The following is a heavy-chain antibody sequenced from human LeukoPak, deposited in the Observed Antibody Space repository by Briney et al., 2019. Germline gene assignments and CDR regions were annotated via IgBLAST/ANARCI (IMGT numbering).Heavy chain of an antibody. J-gene: IGHJ5*02. CDR1: GFTFSSYS. D-gene: IGHD3-9*01. CDR2: ISSSSSYI. V-gene: IGHV3-21*01. Sequence: GGSLRLSCAASGFTFSSYSMNWVRQAPGKGLEWVSSISSSSSYIYYADSVKGRFTISRDNAKNSLYLQMNSLRAEDTAVYYCARGLNALRYFDWLPLRGWFDPWGQGTLVTVSS. CDR3: ARGLNALRYFDWLPLRGWFDP.